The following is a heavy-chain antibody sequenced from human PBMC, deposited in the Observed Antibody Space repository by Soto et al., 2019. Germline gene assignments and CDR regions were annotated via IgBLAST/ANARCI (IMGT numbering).Heavy chain of an antibody. D-gene: IGHD2-2*01. J-gene: IGHJ6*02. CDR2: IYHTGST. V-gene: IGHV4-30-4*01. Sequence: SETLSLTCTVSGVSLSSDDYYWSWIRQPPGKGLEWIGYIYHTGSTVYNPSFKSRVTISVDTSKNQFSLKVTSVTAADTAVYYCARLHGYCISSSCHGHYATDVWGQGTTVTVS. CDR3: ARLHGYCISSSCHGHYATDV. CDR1: GVSLSSDDYY.